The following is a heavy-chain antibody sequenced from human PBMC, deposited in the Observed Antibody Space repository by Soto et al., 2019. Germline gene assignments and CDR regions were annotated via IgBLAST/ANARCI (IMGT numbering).Heavy chain of an antibody. D-gene: IGHD4-17*01. J-gene: IGHJ6*02. CDR3: ARDNTVTTGRVGRVYYYYGMDV. CDR1: GYTFTSYG. CDR2: ISAYNGNT. V-gene: IGHV1-18*01. Sequence: GASVKVSCKASGYTFTSYGISWVRQAPGQGLEWMGWISAYNGNTNYAQKLQGRVTMTTDTSTSTAYMELRSLRSDDTAVYYCARDNTVTTGRVGRVYYYYGMDVWGQGTTDTVSS.